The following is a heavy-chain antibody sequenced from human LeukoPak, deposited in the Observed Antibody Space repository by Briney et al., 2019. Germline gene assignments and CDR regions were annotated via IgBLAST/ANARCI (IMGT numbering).Heavy chain of an antibody. CDR1: GYTFIKHW. Sequence: GASVKVSCKASGYTFIKHWMHWVRQAPGQGLEWVGLINPTGSATLYAQKFQGRVTLTRDMSTNTDYMELRSLKSEDTAVYYCARDNSVGDIAWWFDPWGQGTLSPSPQ. V-gene: IGHV1-46*01. CDR3: ARDNSVGDIAWWFDP. J-gene: IGHJ5*02. D-gene: IGHD3-10*01. CDR2: INPTGSAT.